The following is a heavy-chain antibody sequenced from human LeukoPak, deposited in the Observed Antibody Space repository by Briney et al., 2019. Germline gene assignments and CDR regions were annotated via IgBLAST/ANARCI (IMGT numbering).Heavy chain of an antibody. V-gene: IGHV1-46*01. D-gene: IGHD2-15*01. CDR3: ASCASGGSCYSL. CDR2: INPSGGST. Sequence: ASVKVSCKASGYTFTSYYMHWMRQAPGQGLEWMRIINPSGGSTSYTQKFQGRVTMTRDMSTSTVYMELSSLKSEDTAVYYCASCASGGSCYSLWGQGTMVTVSS. J-gene: IGHJ3*01. CDR1: GYTFTSYY.